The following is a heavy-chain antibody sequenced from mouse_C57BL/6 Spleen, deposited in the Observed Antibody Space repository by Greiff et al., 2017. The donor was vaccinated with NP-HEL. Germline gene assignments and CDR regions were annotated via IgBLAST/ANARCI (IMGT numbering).Heavy chain of an antibody. CDR3: ARRGGEEGYFDV. CDR1: GYTFTSYW. CDR2: IDPSDSET. J-gene: IGHJ1*03. V-gene: IGHV1-52*01. Sequence: QVQLQQPGAELVRPGSSVKLSCKASGYTFTSYWMHWVKQRPIQGLEWIGNIDPSDSETHYNQKFKDKATLTVDKSSSTAYMQLSSLTSEDSAVYYCARRGGEEGYFDVWGTGTTVTVSS.